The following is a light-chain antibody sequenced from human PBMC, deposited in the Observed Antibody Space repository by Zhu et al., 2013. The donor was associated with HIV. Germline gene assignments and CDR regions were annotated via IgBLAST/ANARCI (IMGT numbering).Light chain of an antibody. CDR2: AAS. V-gene: IGKV1-39*01. CDR1: QTITNS. CDR3: QQSHSLPLT. J-gene: IGKJ2*01. Sequence: DIQMTQSPSSLSASVGDRVTITCRASQTITNSLNWYQQSPGKAPKVLIYAASSLRSGVPSRFSGSGSGTDFTLTISSLQPEDFATYYCQQSHSLPLTFGQGTKVEIK.